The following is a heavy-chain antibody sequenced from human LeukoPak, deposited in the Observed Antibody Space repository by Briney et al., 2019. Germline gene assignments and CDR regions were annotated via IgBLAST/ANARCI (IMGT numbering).Heavy chain of an antibody. J-gene: IGHJ3*02. CDR1: GFTFSRFS. CDR3: ATGLTADSYEASDI. V-gene: IGHV3-21*06. Sequence: PGGSLRLSCAGSGFTFSRFSMIWARQAPGKGLEWVASISSGSHHKYHADSVKGRFTVSRDNDKNSLFLQMNSLRAEDTALYYCATGLTADSYEASDIWGQGTMVTVSS. CDR2: ISSGSHHK. D-gene: IGHD2-2*01.